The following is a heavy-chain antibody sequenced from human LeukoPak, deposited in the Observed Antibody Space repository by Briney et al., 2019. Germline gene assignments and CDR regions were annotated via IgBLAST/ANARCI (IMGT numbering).Heavy chain of an antibody. V-gene: IGHV1-46*01. D-gene: IGHD5-18*01. CDR1: GYTFTSYC. CDR3: ARDYVDAAMVAVYYYMDV. J-gene: IGHJ6*03. Sequence: ASVKVSCKASGYTFTSYCMHWVRQAPGQVLEWMGIINPSGGSTSYAQKFQGRVTMTRDMSTSTVYMELSSLRSEDTAVYYCARDYVDAAMVAVYYYMDVWGKGTTVTVSS. CDR2: INPSGGST.